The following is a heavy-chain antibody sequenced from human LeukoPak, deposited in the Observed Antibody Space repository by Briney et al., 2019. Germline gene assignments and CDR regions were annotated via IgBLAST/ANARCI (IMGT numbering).Heavy chain of an antibody. CDR2: IYHSGTT. CDR1: GGSISGVGYY. Sequence: SQTLSLTCIVSGGSISGVGYYWSWIRQPPGKGLEWIGYIYHSGTTYYTPSLKSRVTISVDRSKNQFSLKLSSVTAADTAVYYCARDDGLYSSSSHFDCWGQGTLVTVSS. V-gene: IGHV4-30-2*01. J-gene: IGHJ4*02. D-gene: IGHD6-6*01. CDR3: ARDDGLYSSSSHFDC.